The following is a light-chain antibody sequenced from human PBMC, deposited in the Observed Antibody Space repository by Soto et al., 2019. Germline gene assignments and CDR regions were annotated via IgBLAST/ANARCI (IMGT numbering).Light chain of an antibody. CDR3: SPYAGSNNRHVV. V-gene: IGLV2-8*01. J-gene: IGLJ2*01. CDR2: EVS. Sequence: QSALTQPPSASGSPGQSVTISCTGTSSDVGGYNYVSWYQQHPGKAPKLLVYEVSKRPSGVPDRFSGSKSGNTASLTVSGLQAEDEADYYCSPYAGSNNRHVVFGGGTKVTVL. CDR1: SSDVGGYNY.